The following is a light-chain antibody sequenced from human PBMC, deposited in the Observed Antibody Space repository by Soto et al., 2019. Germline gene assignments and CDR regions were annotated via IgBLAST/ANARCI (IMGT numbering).Light chain of an antibody. Sequence: QSALTQPPSASGSPGQSVTISCTGTSSDIGGYNYVSWYQHHPGKAPKVMIYEVSKRPSGVTDRFSGSKSGNTASLTVSGLQPEDEADYYCSSYAGSNNLGVFGGGTKLTVL. CDR3: SSYAGSNNLGV. J-gene: IGLJ3*02. CDR1: SSDIGGYNY. CDR2: EVS. V-gene: IGLV2-8*01.